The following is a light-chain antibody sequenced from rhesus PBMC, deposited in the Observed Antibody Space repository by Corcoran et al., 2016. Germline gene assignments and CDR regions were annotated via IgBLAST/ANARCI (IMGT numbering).Light chain of an antibody. CDR3: PQDNMYPPT. Sequence: DIQLTQSPSSLSASVGDRVTITCQASQGISGWLAWYQQKPGKAPTLLFCAASCLQNGVPSRVRGSVAGTHFTITISLLQADDFTTYDSPQDNMYPPTFGGATKVEI. CDR2: AAS. CDR1: QGISGW. J-gene: IGKJ4*01. V-gene: IGKV1-18*01.